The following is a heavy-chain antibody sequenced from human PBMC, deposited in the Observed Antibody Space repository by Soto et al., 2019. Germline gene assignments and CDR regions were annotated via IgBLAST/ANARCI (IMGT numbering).Heavy chain of an antibody. Sequence: PSETLSLTCTVSGGSISSGDYYWSWIRQHPGKGLEWIGYIYYSGRGYFNPSLKSRVTISVDTSKNQFSLNLSSVTAADTAVFYCARVQLWKYYYNGMDVWGQGTTVTVSS. CDR1: GGSISSGDYY. CDR2: IYYSGRG. V-gene: IGHV4-31*03. J-gene: IGHJ6*02. CDR3: ARVQLWKYYYNGMDV. D-gene: IGHD5-18*01.